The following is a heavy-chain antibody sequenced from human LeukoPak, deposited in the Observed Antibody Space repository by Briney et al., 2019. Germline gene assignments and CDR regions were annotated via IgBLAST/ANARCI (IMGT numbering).Heavy chain of an antibody. CDR3: ARYKRIGDFWSGYYSDNWFDP. Sequence: SETLSLTCTVSGGSISSYYWSWIRQPPGKGLEWIGYIYYSGSTSYNPSLKSRVTISVDTSKNQFSLKLSSVTAADTAVYYCARYKRIGDFWSGYYSDNWFDPWGQGTLVTVSS. CDR1: GGSISSYY. D-gene: IGHD3-3*01. J-gene: IGHJ5*02. CDR2: IYYSGST. V-gene: IGHV4-59*12.